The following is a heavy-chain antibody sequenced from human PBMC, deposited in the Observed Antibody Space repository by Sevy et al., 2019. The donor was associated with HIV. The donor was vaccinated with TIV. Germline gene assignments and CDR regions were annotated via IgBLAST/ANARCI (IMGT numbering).Heavy chain of an antibody. Sequence: GGSLRLSCAASGFTFSSYAMSWFRQAPGKGLEWVSAISGSGGGKYYADSVKGRFTISRDNSKNTVYLQMNSLRAEDTAVYYCAKDTDSSSWSMGYYFDYWGQGTLVTVSS. CDR2: ISGSGGGK. CDR3: AKDTDSSSWSMGYYFDY. J-gene: IGHJ4*02. D-gene: IGHD6-13*01. V-gene: IGHV3-23*01. CDR1: GFTFSSYA.